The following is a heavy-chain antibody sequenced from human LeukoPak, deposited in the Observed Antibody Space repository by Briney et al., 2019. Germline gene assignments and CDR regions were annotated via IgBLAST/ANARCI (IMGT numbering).Heavy chain of an antibody. J-gene: IGHJ5*02. D-gene: IGHD2-2*01. CDR3: ARVTQAAGPSGFDP. CDR2: IYYSGST. V-gene: IGHV4-59*01. CDR1: GGSISSYY. Sequence: KPSETLSLTCTVSGGSISSYYWSWIRQPPGKGLEWIGYIYYSGSTNYNPSLKSRVTISVDTSKNQFSLKLSSVTAADTAVYYCARVTQAAGPSGFDPWGQGTLVTVSS.